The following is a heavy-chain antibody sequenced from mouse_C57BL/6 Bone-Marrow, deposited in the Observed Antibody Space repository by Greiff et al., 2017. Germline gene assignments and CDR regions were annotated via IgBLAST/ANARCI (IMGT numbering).Heavy chain of an antibody. CDR3: ARRADYDHLTFAY. V-gene: IGHV1-26*01. Sequence: EVQLQQSGPELVKPGASVKISCKASGYTFTDYYMNWVKQSHGKSLEWIGDINPNNGGTSYNQKFKGKATLTVDKSSSTAYMELRSLTSEDSAVYYCARRADYDHLTFAYWGQGTLVTVSA. D-gene: IGHD2-4*01. J-gene: IGHJ3*01. CDR2: INPNNGGT. CDR1: GYTFTDYY.